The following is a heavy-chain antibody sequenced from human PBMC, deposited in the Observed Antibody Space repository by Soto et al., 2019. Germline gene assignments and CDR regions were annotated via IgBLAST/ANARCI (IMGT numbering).Heavy chain of an antibody. D-gene: IGHD2-2*01. V-gene: IGHV3-11*01. CDR3: ARDKIVVVPAAIIDYYYYYMDV. CDR1: GFTFSDYY. Sequence: PGGSLRLSCAASGFTFSDYYMSWIRQAPGKGLEWVSYISSSGSTIYYADSVKGRFTISRDNAKNSLYLQMNSLRAEDTAVYYCARDKIVVVPAAIIDYYYYYMDVWGKGTTVTVSS. CDR2: ISSSGSTI. J-gene: IGHJ6*03.